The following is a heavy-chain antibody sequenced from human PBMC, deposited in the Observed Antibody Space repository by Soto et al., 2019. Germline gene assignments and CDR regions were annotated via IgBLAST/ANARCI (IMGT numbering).Heavy chain of an antibody. CDR2: ISYDGSNK. CDR3: AKDSAPDY. CDR1: GFTFSSYS. V-gene: IGHV3-30*18. Sequence: EGALRLSCAASGFTFSSYSMHWVRQAPGKGLEWVAVISYDGSNKYYADSVKGRFTISRDNSKNTLYLQMNSLRAEDTAVYYCAKDSAPDYWGQGTLVTVSS. J-gene: IGHJ4*02.